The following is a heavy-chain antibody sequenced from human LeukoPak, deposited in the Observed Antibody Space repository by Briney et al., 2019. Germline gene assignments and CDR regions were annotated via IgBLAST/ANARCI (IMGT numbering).Heavy chain of an antibody. D-gene: IGHD3-16*01. Sequence: SETLSLTCAVYGGSFSGYYWSWIRQPPGKGLEWIGEINHSGSTNYNPSLKSRVTISVDTSKNQFSLKLSSVTAADTAVYYCARFGGGYYYYGMDVWGKGTTVTVPS. J-gene: IGHJ6*04. CDR2: INHSGST. V-gene: IGHV4-34*01. CDR3: ARFGGGYYYYGMDV. CDR1: GGSFSGYY.